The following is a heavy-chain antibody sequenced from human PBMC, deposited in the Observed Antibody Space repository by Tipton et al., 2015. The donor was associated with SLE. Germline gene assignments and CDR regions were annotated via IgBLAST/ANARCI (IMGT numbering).Heavy chain of an antibody. D-gene: IGHD4-17*01. J-gene: IGHJ4*02. CDR2: SDNNGKT. Sequence: TLSLTCAVFGYSISNGYHWGWIRQSPGKGLEWIASSDNNGKTYYNPSLKSRVSISLDTSKNQFSLNLRSVTAADTAVYYCARAQYYGSANGDYFEYWGQGILVTVSS. CDR3: ARAQYYGSANGDYFEY. CDR1: GYSISNGYH. V-gene: IGHV4-38-2*01.